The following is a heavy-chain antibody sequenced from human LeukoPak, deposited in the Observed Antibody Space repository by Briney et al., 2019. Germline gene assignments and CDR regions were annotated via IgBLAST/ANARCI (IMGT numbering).Heavy chain of an antibody. CDR3: ARDQVYSGSYLRYFQQ. Sequence: GGSLRLSCAASGFTLSSYWMTWVRQAPGKGLEWVANIKPDGSEKYYADSMKGRFTVSRDNAKNSLYLQINSLRAEDTAVYYCARDQVYSGSYLRYFQQWGQGTLVTVSS. CDR2: IKPDGSEK. D-gene: IGHD1-26*01. J-gene: IGHJ1*01. V-gene: IGHV3-7*03. CDR1: GFTLSSYW.